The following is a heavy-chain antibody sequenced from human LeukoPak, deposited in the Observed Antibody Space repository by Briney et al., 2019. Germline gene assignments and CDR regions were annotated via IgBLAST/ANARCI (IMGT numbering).Heavy chain of an antibody. CDR3: AKDRTVGASYWYFDL. D-gene: IGHD1-26*01. Sequence: PGGSLRLSCATSEFAFSTYNMNWVRQAPGKGLEWVSYISTGSSTTYYADSVKGRFTISRDSSKNTLFLHMNTLRAEDTAIYYCAKDRTVGASYWYFDLWGRGTLVTVSS. CDR1: EFAFSTYN. V-gene: IGHV3-48*01. J-gene: IGHJ2*01. CDR2: ISTGSSTT.